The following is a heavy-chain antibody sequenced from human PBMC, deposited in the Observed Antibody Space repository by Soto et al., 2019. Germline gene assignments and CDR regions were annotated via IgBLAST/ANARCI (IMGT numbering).Heavy chain of an antibody. J-gene: IGHJ4*02. D-gene: IGHD3-3*01. Sequence: SQTPSLTCAISGDSVSSISTGWNWIRQSPTRGLELQGRTYYRSRRYNEYGVSVKSRIAINPDTSRNQISLQLNYVTREDTAIYYCARDIDFGYWGRGTQVTVSS. CDR3: ARDIDFGY. CDR2: TYYRSRRYN. V-gene: IGHV6-1*01. CDR1: GDSVSSISTG.